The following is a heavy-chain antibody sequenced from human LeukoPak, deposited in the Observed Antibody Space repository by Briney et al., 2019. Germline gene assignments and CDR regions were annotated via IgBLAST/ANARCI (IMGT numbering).Heavy chain of an antibody. CDR1: GFSFSSFS. J-gene: IGHJ3*02. CDR2: ISGGSSFT. V-gene: IGHV3-21*01. D-gene: IGHD4-11*01. Sequence: GGSLRLSCAASGFSFSSFSMNWVRQAPGKGLEWVSYISGGSSFTYYVDSVKGRFTISRDNAKNSLYLQIHSLRAEDTAVYYCARDWYNNSDAFDIWGQGTMVTVSS. CDR3: ARDWYNNSDAFDI.